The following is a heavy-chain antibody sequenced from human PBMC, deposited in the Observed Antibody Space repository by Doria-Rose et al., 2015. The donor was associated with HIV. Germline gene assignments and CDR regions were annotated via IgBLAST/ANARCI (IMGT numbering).Heavy chain of an antibody. CDR2: IFSDDER. Sequence: SGPVLVKPTETLTLTCTVSGVSLSSPGMGVSWIRQPPGKALEWLANIFSDDERSYNTSPKSRLTISRRASKSQVVLTMTDMDPVDTATYYCARIKSSRWYHKYYFDFWGQGTLVIVSA. J-gene: IGHJ4*02. V-gene: IGHV2-26*01. CDR1: GVSLSSPGMG. D-gene: IGHD6-13*01. CDR3: ARIKSSRWYHKYYFDF.